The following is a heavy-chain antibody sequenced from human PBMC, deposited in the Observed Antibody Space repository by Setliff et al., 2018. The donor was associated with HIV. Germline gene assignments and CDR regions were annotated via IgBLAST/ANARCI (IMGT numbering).Heavy chain of an antibody. V-gene: IGHV1-2*02. J-gene: IGHJ4*02. Sequence: ASVKVSCKASGYTFTSYDINWVRQAPGQGPEWVGWVDPNSGDINFAQKFQGRVTMTWDTSISTAYMELSRLRSDDTAVYYCARGFGPSADYGLFYFDYWGQGTLVTVSS. CDR3: ARGFGPSADYGLFYFDY. CDR2: VDPNSGDI. CDR1: GYTFTSYD. D-gene: IGHD4-17*01.